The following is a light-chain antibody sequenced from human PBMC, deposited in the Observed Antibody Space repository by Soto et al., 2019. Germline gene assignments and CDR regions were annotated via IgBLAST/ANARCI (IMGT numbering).Light chain of an antibody. CDR1: QSVSSSY. Sequence: EIVLTQSPGTLSLSPGERATLSCRASQSVSSSYLAWYQQKPGQAPRLLIYGASSRATGIPDRFSGSGSGTDFTLTISRLEPEDFAVYYCQQYGGSLITFGGGTKVDIK. CDR3: QQYGGSLIT. CDR2: GAS. V-gene: IGKV3-20*01. J-gene: IGKJ4*01.